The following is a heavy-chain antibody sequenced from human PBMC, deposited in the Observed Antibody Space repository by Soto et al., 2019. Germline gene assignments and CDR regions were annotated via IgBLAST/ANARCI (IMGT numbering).Heavy chain of an antibody. CDR1: GFTFSSYA. CDR3: AREVLECIDY. CDR2: ISNDGSNK. D-gene: IGHD1-1*01. V-gene: IGHV3-30-3*01. J-gene: IGHJ4*02. Sequence: GGSLRLSCAASGFTFSSYAMHWVRQAPGKGLEWVAVISNDGSNKYYADSVKGRFTISRDNSKNTLYLQMNSLRAEDTAVYYCAREVLECIDYWGQGTLVTVSS.